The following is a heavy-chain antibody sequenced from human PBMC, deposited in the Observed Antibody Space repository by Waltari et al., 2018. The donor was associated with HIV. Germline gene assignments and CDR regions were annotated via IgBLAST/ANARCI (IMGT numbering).Heavy chain of an antibody. V-gene: IGHV3-48*02. CDR1: GFVFSSYS. CDR2: ISSSGSTI. Sequence: EVQLVESGGGLVQPEESLRLSCAASGFVFSSYSMHWVLQAPGEGLEWISFISSSGSTIYYADFVKGRFTVSRDNAENSLYLQMNSLRDEDTAVYYCVRDPKTSWGELDYWGQGTLVAVSS. CDR3: VRDPKTSWGELDY. J-gene: IGHJ4*02. D-gene: IGHD3-16*01.